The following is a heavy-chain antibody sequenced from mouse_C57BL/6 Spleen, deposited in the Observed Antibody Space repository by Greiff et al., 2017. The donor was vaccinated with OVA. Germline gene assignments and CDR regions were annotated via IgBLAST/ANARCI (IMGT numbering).Heavy chain of an antibody. V-gene: IGHV5-9-1*02. CDR2: ISSGGDYI. CDR3: TRERGNYDAMDY. Sequence: EVKLEESGEGLVKPGGSLKLSCAASGFTFSSYAMSWVRQTPEKRLEWVAYISSGGDYIYYADTVKGRFTISRDNARNTLYLQMSSLKSEDTAMYYCTRERGNYDAMDYWGQGTSVTVSA. J-gene: IGHJ4*01. D-gene: IGHD2-1*01. CDR1: GFTFSSYA.